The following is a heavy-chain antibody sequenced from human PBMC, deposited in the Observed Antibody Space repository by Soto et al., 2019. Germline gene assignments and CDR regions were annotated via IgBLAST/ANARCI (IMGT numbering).Heavy chain of an antibody. CDR1: GGSFSGYY. CDR3: ARATRQQLVRRWNWFDP. D-gene: IGHD6-13*01. CDR2: INDSGGT. J-gene: IGHJ5*02. Sequence: SETLSLTCAVYGGSFSGYYWSWIRQPPGKGLEWIGEINDSGGTNYSPSLKSRVTISVDRSKNQLSLKLSSVTAADTAVYYCARATRQQLVRRWNWFDPWGQGTLVTVSS. V-gene: IGHV4-34*01.